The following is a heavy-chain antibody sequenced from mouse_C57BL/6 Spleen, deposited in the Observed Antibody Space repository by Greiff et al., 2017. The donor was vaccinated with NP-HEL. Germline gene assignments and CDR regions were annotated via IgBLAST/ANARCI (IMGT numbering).Heavy chain of an antibody. CDR1: GYTFTSYW. CDR2: IHPNSGST. J-gene: IGHJ4*01. CDR3: ARDFYYAMDY. V-gene: IGHV1-64*01. Sequence: VKLQQPGAELVKPGASVKLSCKASGYTFTSYWMHWVKQRPGQGLEWIGMIHPNSGSTNYNEKFKSKATLTVDKSSSTAYMQLSSLTSEDSAVYYCARDFYYAMDYWGQGTSVTVSS.